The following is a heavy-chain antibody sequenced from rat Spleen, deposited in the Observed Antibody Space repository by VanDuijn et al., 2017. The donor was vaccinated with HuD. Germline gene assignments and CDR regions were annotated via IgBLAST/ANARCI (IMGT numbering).Heavy chain of an antibody. J-gene: IGHJ3*01. Sequence: EVQLVESGGGLVQPGRSLKLSCAASGFTFSDYGVAWVRQAPTTGLEWVATISYGDSSGHSGTYYRDSVKGRFTISRDNAKNTQYLQMDSLRSGDTATYYCARPTEGIAWFAYWGQGTLVTVSS. CDR3: ARPTEGIAWFAY. D-gene: IGHD1-11*01. V-gene: IGHV5-29*01. CDR2: ISYGDSSGHSGT. CDR1: GFTFSDYG.